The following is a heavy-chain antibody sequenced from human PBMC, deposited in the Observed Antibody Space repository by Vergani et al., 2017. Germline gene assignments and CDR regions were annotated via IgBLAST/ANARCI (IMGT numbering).Heavy chain of an antibody. CDR1: GGSFSGYY. CDR2: INHSGST. J-gene: IGHJ4*02. V-gene: IGHV4-34*01. Sequence: QVQLQQWGAGLLKPSETLSLTCAVSGGSFSGYYWSWIRQPPGKGLEWIGEINHSGSTNYNPSLKSRVTISVDTSKNQFALKLSSVTAADTAVYYCARIAADRTYWGQGTLVTVSS. D-gene: IGHD6-13*01. CDR3: ARIAADRTY.